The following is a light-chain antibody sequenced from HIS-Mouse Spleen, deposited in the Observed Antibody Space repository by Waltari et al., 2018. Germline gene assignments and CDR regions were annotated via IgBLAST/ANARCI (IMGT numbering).Light chain of an antibody. CDR3: QVWDSSSDHVV. V-gene: IGLV3-21*03. CDR1: NIGSKS. Sequence: SYVLTQPPSGSVAPGKTASITCGGNNIGSKSVHWYQQKPGQAPVLVVYDDSDRPSGIPERFSGSNSGNTATLTISRVEAGDEADDYCQVWDSSSDHVVFGGGTKLTVL. CDR2: DDS. J-gene: IGLJ2*01.